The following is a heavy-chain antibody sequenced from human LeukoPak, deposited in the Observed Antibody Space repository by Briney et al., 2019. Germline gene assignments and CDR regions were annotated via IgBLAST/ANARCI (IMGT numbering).Heavy chain of an antibody. CDR1: GGTFSSYA. V-gene: IGHV1-69*04. D-gene: IGHD2-2*01. Sequence: ASVKVSCKASGGTFSSYAISWVRQAPGQGLEWMGRIIPILGIANYAQKFQGRVTITADKSTSTAYMELSSLRSEDTAVYYCARESPVPAAFDYWGQGTLVTVSS. J-gene: IGHJ4*02. CDR3: ARESPVPAAFDY. CDR2: IIPILGIA.